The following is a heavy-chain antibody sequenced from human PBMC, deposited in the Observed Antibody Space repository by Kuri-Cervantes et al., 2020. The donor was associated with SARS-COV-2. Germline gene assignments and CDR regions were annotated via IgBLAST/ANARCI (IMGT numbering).Heavy chain of an antibody. V-gene: IGHV4-31*03. CDR1: GGSISSGGYY. J-gene: IGHJ4*02. Sequence: SETLSLTCTVSGGSISSGGYYWSWVRQHPGKGLEWIGYIYYSGSTYYNPSLKSRVTISVDTSKNQFSLKLSSVTAADTAVYYCARDARAGRKRGIDYWGQGTRVTVSS. CDR3: ARDARAGRKRGIDY. CDR2: IYYSGST.